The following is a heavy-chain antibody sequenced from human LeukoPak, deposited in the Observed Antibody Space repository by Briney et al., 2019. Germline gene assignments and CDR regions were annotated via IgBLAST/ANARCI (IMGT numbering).Heavy chain of an antibody. Sequence: SVKVSCKASVGTFSSYAISWVRQAPGQGLEWMGRIIPIFGTANYAQKFQGRVTITPDESTSTAYMELSSLRSEDTAVYYCASDYPYGDYAYWGQGTLVTVSS. CDR1: VGTFSSYA. CDR2: IIPIFGTA. CDR3: ASDYPYGDYAY. D-gene: IGHD4-17*01. V-gene: IGHV1-69*13. J-gene: IGHJ4*02.